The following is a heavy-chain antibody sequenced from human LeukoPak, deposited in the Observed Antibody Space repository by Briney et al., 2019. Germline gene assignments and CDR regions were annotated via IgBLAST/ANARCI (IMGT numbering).Heavy chain of an antibody. J-gene: IGHJ5*02. CDR1: GFTFGSYW. V-gene: IGHV3-74*01. Sequence: GGSLRLSCVASGFTFGSYWMHWVRQAPGKGLVWVSHINSDGRSTTYADSVKGRFTISRDNAKNTLYLQMNSLRAEDTAVYYCARTGIAARPTVWFDPWGQGTLVTVSP. CDR3: ARTGIAARPTVWFDP. CDR2: INSDGRST. D-gene: IGHD6-6*01.